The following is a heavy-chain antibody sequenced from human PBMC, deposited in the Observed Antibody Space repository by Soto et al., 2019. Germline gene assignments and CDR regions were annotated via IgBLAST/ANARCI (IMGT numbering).Heavy chain of an antibody. CDR1: GGSFSGYY. Sequence: SETLSLTCAVYGGSFSGYYWSWIRQPPGKGLEWIGEINHSGSTNYNPSLKSRVTISVDTSKNQFSLKLSSVTAADTAVYYCARGLGSGSYLLYYYYYGMDVWGQGTTVTVSS. V-gene: IGHV4-34*01. D-gene: IGHD3-10*01. CDR2: INHSGST. J-gene: IGHJ6*02. CDR3: ARGLGSGSYLLYYYYYGMDV.